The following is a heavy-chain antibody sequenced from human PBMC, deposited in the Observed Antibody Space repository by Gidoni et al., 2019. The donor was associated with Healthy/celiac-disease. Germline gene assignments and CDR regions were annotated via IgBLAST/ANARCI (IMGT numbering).Heavy chain of an antibody. CDR3: ARDLGYYDFWFDY. Sequence: QVQLVESGGGVVQPGRSLSLSCAASGFTFSSYAMHWVRQAPGKGLEWVAVISYDGSNKYYADSVKGRFTISRDNSKNTLYLQMNSLRAEDTAVYYCARDLGYYDFWFDYWGQGTLVTVSS. V-gene: IGHV3-30-3*01. D-gene: IGHD3-3*01. CDR1: GFTFSSYA. J-gene: IGHJ4*02. CDR2: ISYDGSNK.